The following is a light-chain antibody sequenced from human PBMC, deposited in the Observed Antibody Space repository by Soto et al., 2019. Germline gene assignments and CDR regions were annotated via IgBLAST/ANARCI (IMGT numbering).Light chain of an antibody. Sequence: EIVLTQSPGTLSLSPVERATLSCRASQSVSGSYLAWYQQKPGQSPRLLIYGSSDRATGIPDRFSGSGSGTDFTLTISRVEPEDFAVYYCQQYGSSPPYTFGQGTKLEIK. V-gene: IGKV3-20*01. CDR1: QSVSGSY. CDR2: GSS. J-gene: IGKJ2*01. CDR3: QQYGSSPPYT.